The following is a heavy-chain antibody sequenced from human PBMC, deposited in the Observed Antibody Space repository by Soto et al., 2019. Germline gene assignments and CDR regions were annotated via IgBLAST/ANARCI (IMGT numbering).Heavy chain of an antibody. CDR3: AKGWFRQDY. CDR1: GFTFSIYA. J-gene: IGHJ4*02. CDR2: ISGSGGST. Sequence: GGSLILSCAASGFTFSIYAISLVRQAPGKGLEWVSAISGSGGSTYYADSVKGRFTISRDNSKNTLYLQMNSLRAEDTAVYYCAKGWFRQDYWGQGTLVTVSS. D-gene: IGHD2-15*01. V-gene: IGHV3-23*01.